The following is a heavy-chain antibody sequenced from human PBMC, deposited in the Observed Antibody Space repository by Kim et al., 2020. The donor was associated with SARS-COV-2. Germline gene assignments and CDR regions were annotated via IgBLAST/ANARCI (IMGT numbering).Heavy chain of an antibody. CDR1: GFTFSSYA. Sequence: GGSLRLSCAASGFTFSSYAMSWVRQAPGKGLEWVSAISGSGGSTYYADSVKGRFTISRDNSKNTLYLQMNSLRAEDTAVYYCAKSYCGGDCYSWDGMDVWGQGTTVTVSS. J-gene: IGHJ6*02. D-gene: IGHD2-21*01. V-gene: IGHV3-23*01. CDR3: AKSYCGGDCYSWDGMDV. CDR2: ISGSGGST.